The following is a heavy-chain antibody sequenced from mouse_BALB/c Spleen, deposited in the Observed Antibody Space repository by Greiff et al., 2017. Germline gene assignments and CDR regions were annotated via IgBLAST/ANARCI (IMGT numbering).Heavy chain of an antibody. D-gene: IGHD1-1*01. CDR3: ASGGYGSPWFAY. J-gene: IGHJ3*01. CDR2: ISSGGSYT. V-gene: IGHV5-9-4*01. CDR1: GFTFSSYA. Sequence: EVMLVESGGGLVKPGGSLKLSCAASGFTFSSYAMSWVRQSPEKRLEWVAEISSGGSYTYYPDTVTGRFTISRDNAKNTLYLEMSSLRSEDTAMYYCASGGYGSPWFAYWGQGTLVTVSA.